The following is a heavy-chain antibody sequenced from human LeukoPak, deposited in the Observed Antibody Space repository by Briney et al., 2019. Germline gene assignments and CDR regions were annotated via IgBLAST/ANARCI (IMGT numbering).Heavy chain of an antibody. J-gene: IGHJ6*03. CDR1: GYTFTSYD. CDR3: ASYGSGSYYQRRYYYYYYYMDV. V-gene: IGHV1-2*02. CDR2: MNPNSGGT. D-gene: IGHD3-10*01. Sequence: ASVKVSCKASGYTFTSYDINWVRQATGQGLEWMGWMNPNSGGTNYAQKFQGRVTMTRDTSISTAYMELSRLRSDDTAVYYCASYGSGSYYQRRYYYYYYYMDVWGKGTTVTVSS.